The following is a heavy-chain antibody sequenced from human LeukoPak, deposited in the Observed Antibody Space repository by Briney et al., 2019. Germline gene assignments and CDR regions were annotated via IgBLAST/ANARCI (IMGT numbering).Heavy chain of an antibody. V-gene: IGHV3-43D*03. J-gene: IGHJ4*02. CDR1: GFTFDDYA. D-gene: IGHD6-13*01. CDR2: ISWDGGST. Sequence: GGSLRLSCAASGFTFDDYAMHWVRQAPGKGLEWVSLISWDGGSTYYADSVKGRFTISRDNSKNSPYLQMNSLRAEDTALYYCAKDRVIAAAGTYFDYWGQGTLVTVSS. CDR3: AKDRVIAAAGTYFDY.